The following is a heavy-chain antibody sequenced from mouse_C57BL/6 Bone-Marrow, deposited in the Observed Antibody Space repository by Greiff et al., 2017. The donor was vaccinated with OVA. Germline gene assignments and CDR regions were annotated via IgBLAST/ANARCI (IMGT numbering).Heavy chain of an antibody. V-gene: IGHV1-55*01. J-gene: IGHJ2*01. CDR2: IYPGSGST. CDR1: GYTFTSYW. Sequence: QVQLQQSGAELVKPGASVKMSCKASGYTFTSYWITWVKQRPGQGLEWIGDIYPGSGSTNYNEKFKSKAILTVDTSSSTAYMQLSSLTSEDSAVYYCAKEDYGSSYGYWGQGTTLTVSS. D-gene: IGHD1-1*01. CDR3: AKEDYGSSYGY.